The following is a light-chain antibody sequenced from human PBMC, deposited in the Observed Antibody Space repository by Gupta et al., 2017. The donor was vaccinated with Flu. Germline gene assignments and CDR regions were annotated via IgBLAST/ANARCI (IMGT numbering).Light chain of an antibody. CDR1: QNVLYSSNNKNY. V-gene: IGKV4-1*01. CDR3: QQYYSTPQT. J-gene: IGKJ1*01. CDR2: WAS. Sequence: PDSLAVSLGERATINCKSSQNVLYSSNNKNYLAWYQQKPGQPPKLLIYWASTRESGVPDRFSGSGSGTDFTLTISSLQAEDVAVYYCQQYYSTPQTFGQGTKVEIK.